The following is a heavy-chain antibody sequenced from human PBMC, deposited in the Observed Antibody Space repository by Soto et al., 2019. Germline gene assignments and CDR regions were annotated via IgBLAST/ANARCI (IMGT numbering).Heavy chain of an antibody. CDR2: IYYSGST. D-gene: IGHD2-15*01. V-gene: IGHV4-61*01. CDR1: GGSVSSGSYY. CDR3: ARGYCSGGSCYIDI. J-gene: IGHJ3*02. Sequence: SETLSLTCTVSGGSVSSGSYYWSWIRQPPGKGLEWIGYIYYSGSTNYNPSLKSRVTISVDTSKNQFSLKLSSVTAADTAVYYCARGYCSGGSCYIDIWGQGTMVTVS.